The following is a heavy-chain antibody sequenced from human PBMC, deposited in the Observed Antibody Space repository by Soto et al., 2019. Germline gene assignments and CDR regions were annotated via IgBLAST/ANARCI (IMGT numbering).Heavy chain of an antibody. Sequence: GGSLRLSCAASGFTFSSYAMSWVRQAPGKGLEWVSAISGSGGSTYYADSVKGRFTISRDNSKNTLYLQMNSLRAEDTAVYYCAKDGSGLSIMITFGGVIVISAFDIWGQGTMVTVSS. CDR2: ISGSGGST. J-gene: IGHJ3*02. V-gene: IGHV3-23*01. CDR3: AKDGSGLSIMITFGGVIVISAFDI. D-gene: IGHD3-16*02. CDR1: GFTFSSYA.